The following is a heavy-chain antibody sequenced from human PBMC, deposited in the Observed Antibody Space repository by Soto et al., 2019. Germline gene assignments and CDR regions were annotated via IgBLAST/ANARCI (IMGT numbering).Heavy chain of an antibody. V-gene: IGHV3-53*04. CDR2: IYTGGST. J-gene: IGHJ4*02. Sequence: EVQLVESGGGLVQPGGSLRLSCAASGFTVSSNHISWVRQAPGKGLEWVSVIYTGGSTYYADSVKGRFTISRHNSKNTVYLQMNGLRAEDTAVYYCARDSGKSNYFDYWGQGTLVTVSS. CDR3: ARDSGKSNYFDY. D-gene: IGHD1-26*01. CDR1: GFTVSSNH.